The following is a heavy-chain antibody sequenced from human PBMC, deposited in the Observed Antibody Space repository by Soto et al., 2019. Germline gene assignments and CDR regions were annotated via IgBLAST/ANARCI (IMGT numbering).Heavy chain of an antibody. CDR3: ARDHSDYGDFEYFQH. Sequence: GGSLRLSCAASGFTFSSYSMNWVRQAPGKGLEWVSYISSSSSTIYYADSVKGRFTISRDNAKNSLYLQMNSLRAEDTAVYYCARDHSDYGDFEYFQHWGQGTLVTVS. J-gene: IGHJ1*01. D-gene: IGHD4-17*01. CDR2: ISSSSSTI. CDR1: GFTFSSYS. V-gene: IGHV3-48*01.